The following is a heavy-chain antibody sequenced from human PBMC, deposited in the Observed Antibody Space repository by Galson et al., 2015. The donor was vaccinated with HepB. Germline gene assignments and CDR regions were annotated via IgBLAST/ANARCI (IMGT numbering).Heavy chain of an antibody. D-gene: IGHD2-15*01. CDR1: GPPPRRSG. CDR2: ISSDGSNK. Sequence: PTPSRAAPGPPPRRSGPHRARPAPGTGLARVAVISSDGSNKYYADSVKGRFTISRDNSKNTLYLQMNSLRAEDTAVYYCAKDLNKGVGAFDIWGQGTMVTVPS. J-gene: IGHJ3*02. V-gene: IGHV3-30*18. CDR3: AKDLNKGVGAFDI.